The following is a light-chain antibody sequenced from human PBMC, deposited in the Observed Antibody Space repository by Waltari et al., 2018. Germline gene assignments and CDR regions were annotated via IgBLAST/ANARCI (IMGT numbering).Light chain of an antibody. V-gene: IGKV4-1*01. CDR3: QQYYSSPRT. CDR1: HRVLYSSNNKNY. CDR2: WAS. Sequence: DIVMTQSPDSLAVSLGERATIHCKSSHRVLYSSNNKNYLAWLQQKPGQPPRLLIYWASTRESGVPDRFSGSGSGTDFTLTVSSLQAEDVAVYYCQQYYSSPRTFGQGTKVEIK. J-gene: IGKJ1*01.